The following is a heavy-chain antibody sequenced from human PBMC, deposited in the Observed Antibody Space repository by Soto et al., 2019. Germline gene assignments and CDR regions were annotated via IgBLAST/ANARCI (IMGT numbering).Heavy chain of an antibody. CDR3: AREAPVVPAAIRFHPTRYYYGMDV. V-gene: IGHV1-18*04. CDR1: GYTFTSYG. CDR2: ISAYNGNT. D-gene: IGHD2-2*02. J-gene: IGHJ6*02. Sequence: GASVKVSCKASGYTFTSYGISWVRQAPGQGLEWMGWISAYNGNTNYAQKLQGRVTMTTDTSTSTAYMELRSLRSDDTAVYYCAREAPVVPAAIRFHPTRYYYGMDVWGQGTTVTVSS.